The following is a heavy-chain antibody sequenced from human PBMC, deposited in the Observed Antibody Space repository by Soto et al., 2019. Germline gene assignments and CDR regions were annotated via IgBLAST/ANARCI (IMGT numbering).Heavy chain of an antibody. CDR2: IYYSGST. CDR3: ARESLIVVVVGAGRVYGMVV. Sequence: PSETLSLTCTVSGGSISSGDYYWSWIRQPPGKGLEWIGYIYYSGSTYYNPSLKSRVTISVDTSKNQFSLKLSSVTAADTAVYYCARESLIVVVVGAGRVYGMVVWGQGTTVTVSS. CDR1: GGSISSGDYY. D-gene: IGHD2-15*01. V-gene: IGHV4-30-4*01. J-gene: IGHJ6*02.